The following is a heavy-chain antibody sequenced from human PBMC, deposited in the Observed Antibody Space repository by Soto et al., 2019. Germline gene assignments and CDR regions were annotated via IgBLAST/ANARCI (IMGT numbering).Heavy chain of an antibody. CDR2: IFPDDSDT. V-gene: IGHV5-51*01. CDR1: GYSFTTNW. D-gene: IGHD2-2*01. Sequence: PRESLKISCKVSGYSFTTNWIAWVRQRPGKGLEWMGSIFPDDSDTRYSPSFQGQVTISVDKAVTTAYLQWSSLKASDSAMYYCARLIGSSSWFDLWGQGALVTVSS. CDR3: ARLIGSSSWFDL. J-gene: IGHJ5*02.